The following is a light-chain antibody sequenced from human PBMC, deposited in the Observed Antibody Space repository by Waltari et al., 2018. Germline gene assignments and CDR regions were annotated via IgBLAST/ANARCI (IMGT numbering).Light chain of an antibody. V-gene: IGLV2-8*01. J-gene: IGLJ1*01. Sequence: QSALTPPPSASGSPGQSVTISCAGTNSDVGRYSYVSWYQQYPGKAPKVVLYEVNKRPSGVPDRFFGSKSGNTAFLTVAGLQAEDEAIYYCASYAGVNNLGVFGAGTKVTVL. CDR2: EVN. CDR3: ASYAGVNNLGV. CDR1: NSDVGRYSY.